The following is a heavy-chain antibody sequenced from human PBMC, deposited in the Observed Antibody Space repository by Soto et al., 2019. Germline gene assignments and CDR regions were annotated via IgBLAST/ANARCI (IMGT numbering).Heavy chain of an antibody. D-gene: IGHD3-16*01. J-gene: IGHJ3*02. CDR1: GYSISSAYY. V-gene: IGHV4-38-2*02. Sequence: SETLSLTCAVSGYSISSAYYCGWIRHPPGKGLECVVSIYHSGITYYSPSLKSRVTISVDTSKNQFSLKVSSVTAAHTDVYYFAREYHLDDYVWGSYWPHDAFDIWGQGTMVTVSS. CDR2: IYHSGIT. CDR3: AREYHLDDYVWGSYWPHDAFDI.